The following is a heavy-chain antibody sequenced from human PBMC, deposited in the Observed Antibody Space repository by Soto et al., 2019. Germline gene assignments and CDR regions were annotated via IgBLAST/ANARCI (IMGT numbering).Heavy chain of an antibody. D-gene: IGHD6-13*01. CDR1: GGTFSNHA. CDR3: AREVAADGTFREDVFDI. V-gene: IGHV1-69*12. CDR2: IIPIFTTT. J-gene: IGHJ3*02. Sequence: QVHLVQSGAEVKKPGSSVKVSCKASGGTFSNHAINWVRQAPGQGLEWMGRIIPIFTTTNYAQKFRGRVTITAEESTFTVYMELSSLTHDDSAVYYCAREVAADGTFREDVFDIWGQGTLVTVSS.